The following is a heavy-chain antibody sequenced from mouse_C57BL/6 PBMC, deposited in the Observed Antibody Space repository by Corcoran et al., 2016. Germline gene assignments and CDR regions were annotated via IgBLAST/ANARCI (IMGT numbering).Heavy chain of an antibody. CDR1: GYAFSSYW. J-gene: IGHJ1*03. CDR2: IYPGDGDT. Sequence: QVQLQQSGAELVKPVASVKISCKASGYAFSSYWMNWVKQRPGKGLEWIGQIYPGDGDTNYNGKFKGKATLTADKSSSTAYMQLSSLTSEDSAVYFCARSASSGPFAYWGTGTTVTVSS. CDR3: ARSASSGPFAY. V-gene: IGHV1-80*01. D-gene: IGHD3-2*02.